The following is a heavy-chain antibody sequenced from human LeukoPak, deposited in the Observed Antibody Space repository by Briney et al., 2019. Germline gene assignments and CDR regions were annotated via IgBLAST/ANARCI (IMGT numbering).Heavy chain of an antibody. CDR1: GFTFSDFW. Sequence: GGSLRISCAASGFTFSDFWMHWFRQVPGKGLMWVSHINKDGRATNYADSVKGRFFMSRDNAENTLYLQMNSLRDEDTALYYCAKDMIRGASDHWGQGILVTVSS. J-gene: IGHJ4*02. CDR2: INKDGRAT. CDR3: AKDMIRGASDH. D-gene: IGHD3-10*01. V-gene: IGHV3-74*01.